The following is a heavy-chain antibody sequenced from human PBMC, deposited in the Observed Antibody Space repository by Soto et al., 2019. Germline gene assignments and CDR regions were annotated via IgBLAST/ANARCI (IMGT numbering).Heavy chain of an antibody. CDR2: IYYSGST. Sequence: QLQLQESGPGLVKPSETLSLTCTVSGGSISIRSYYWGWIRQPPGKGLEWIGSIYYSGSTYYNPSLKSRVTISVDTSKNPFSLRLSSVTAADTTVYYCASLLHPGPVHWGQGTLVTVSS. J-gene: IGHJ4*02. V-gene: IGHV4-39*01. CDR1: GGSISIRSYY. D-gene: IGHD2-21*01. CDR3: ASLLHPGPVH.